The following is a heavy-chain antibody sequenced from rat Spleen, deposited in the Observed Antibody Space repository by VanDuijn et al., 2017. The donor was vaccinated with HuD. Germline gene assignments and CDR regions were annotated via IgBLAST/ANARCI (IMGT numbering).Heavy chain of an antibody. CDR3: ARDGYYDGSYYYGLDY. J-gene: IGHJ2*01. Sequence: EVQLVESGGGLVQPGGSLKLSCAASGFTFSDYGVAWVRQAPTKGLEWVATISYDGSRTYYRDSVKGRFTISRDNAKSTLYLQMDSLRSEDTATYYCARDGYYDGSYYYGLDYWGQGVMVTVSS. CDR1: GFTFSDYG. CDR2: ISYDGSRT. D-gene: IGHD1-12*02. V-gene: IGHV5-29*01.